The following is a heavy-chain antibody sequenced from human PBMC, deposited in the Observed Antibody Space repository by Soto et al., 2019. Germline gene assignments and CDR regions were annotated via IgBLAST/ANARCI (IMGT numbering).Heavy chain of an antibody. J-gene: IGHJ6*02. D-gene: IGHD1-1*01. CDR3: AREEYNSYGMDV. Sequence: EVQVVETGGGLIQPGGSLRLSCAASGFIVNTHHMSWVRQAPGEGLEWISLIYSGGTTLYADSVKGRFIISRVQSENTVFLQMNNLRADDTAVYYCAREEYNSYGMDVWGLGTTVTVSS. CDR1: GFIVNTHH. V-gene: IGHV3-53*02. CDR2: IYSGGTT.